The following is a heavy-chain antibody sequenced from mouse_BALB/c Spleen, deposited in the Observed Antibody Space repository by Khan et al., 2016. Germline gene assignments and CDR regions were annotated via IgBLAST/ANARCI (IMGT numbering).Heavy chain of an antibody. CDR3: ARWSYYYGSSYGWFAY. CDR1: GYTFTDYW. Sequence: QVQLQESGAELAKPGASVKMSCKASGYTFTDYWMHWVKQSPGQGLEWIGYINPSTGCTDYNQKFKAKATLTADKSSSTAYMQLSSLKSEDSAVYYCARWSYYYGSSYGWFAYWGQGTLVTVSA. CDR2: INPSTGCT. D-gene: IGHD1-1*01. V-gene: IGHV1-7*01. J-gene: IGHJ3*01.